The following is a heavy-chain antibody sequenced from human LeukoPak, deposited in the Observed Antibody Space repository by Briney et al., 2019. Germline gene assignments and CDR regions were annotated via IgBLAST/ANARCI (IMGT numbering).Heavy chain of an antibody. Sequence: SETLSLTCTVSGGSISSSSYYWSWIRQPPGKGLEWIGESSDRGGTKFNPSLKSRVTISADTSKNQFSLKLSSVTAADTAVYYCAKNGQSGFSFDPWGQGTLSPSPQ. D-gene: IGHD2-8*01. CDR1: GGSISSSSYY. V-gene: IGHV4-39*07. J-gene: IGHJ5*02. CDR3: AKNGQSGFSFDP. CDR2: SSDRGGT.